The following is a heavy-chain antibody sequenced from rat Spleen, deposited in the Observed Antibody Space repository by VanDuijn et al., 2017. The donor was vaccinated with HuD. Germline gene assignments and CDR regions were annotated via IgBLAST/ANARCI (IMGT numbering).Heavy chain of an antibody. Sequence: EVQLVESGGGLVQPGRSLKLSSVASGFTFNNYWMTWIRQAPGKGLEWVASITHIGGTTYYPDSVQGRFTISRDDATSTLYLQMEGLRSGDTATYYCTRENWKPDYWGQGVMVTVSS. CDR3: TRENWKPDY. J-gene: IGHJ2*01. V-gene: IGHV5-31*01. CDR2: ITHIGGTT. CDR1: GFTFNNYW. D-gene: IGHD4-2*01.